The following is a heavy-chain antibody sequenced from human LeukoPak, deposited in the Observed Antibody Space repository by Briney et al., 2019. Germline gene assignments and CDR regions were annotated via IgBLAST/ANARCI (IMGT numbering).Heavy chain of an antibody. J-gene: IGHJ4*02. CDR2: INARGDST. D-gene: IGHD3-22*01. V-gene: IGHV1-46*01. CDR1: GYTFTSYY. Sequence: ASVKVSCKASGYTFTSYYMHWVRQAPGQGLEWMGIINARGDSTSYAQKFQGRVTMTRDTSTSTVYMELSSLRSEDTAVYYCARVTRTYYYDSSGYPPDYWGQGTLVTVSS. CDR3: ARVTRTYYYDSSGYPPDY.